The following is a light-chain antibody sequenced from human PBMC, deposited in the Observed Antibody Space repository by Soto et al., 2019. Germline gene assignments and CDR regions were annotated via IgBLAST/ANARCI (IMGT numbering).Light chain of an antibody. V-gene: IGLV2-23*01. CDR2: EGN. J-gene: IGLJ3*02. CDR3: SSYAGTSTWV. CDR1: SSDVGTYNL. Sequence: QSALTQPASVSGSPGQSITISCTGTSSDVGTYNLVSWFQQEPGKAPKLMLYEGNKRPSGVSNRFSGSKSDNTASLTISGLQAEDEADYYCSSYAGTSTWVFGGGTKLTVL.